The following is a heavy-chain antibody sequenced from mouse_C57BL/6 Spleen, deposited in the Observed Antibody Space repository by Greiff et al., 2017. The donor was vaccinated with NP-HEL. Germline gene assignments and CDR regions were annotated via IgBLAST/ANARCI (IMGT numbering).Heavy chain of an antibody. Sequence: QVQLQQSGPELVKPGASVKISCKASGYSFTSYYIHWVKQRPGQGLEWIGWIYPGSGNTKYNEKFKGKATLTADTSSSTAYMQLSSLTSDDSAVYYCARETAQATGAMDYWGQGTSVTVSS. D-gene: IGHD3-2*02. CDR2: IYPGSGNT. CDR1: GYSFTSYY. V-gene: IGHV1-66*01. J-gene: IGHJ4*01. CDR3: ARETAQATGAMDY.